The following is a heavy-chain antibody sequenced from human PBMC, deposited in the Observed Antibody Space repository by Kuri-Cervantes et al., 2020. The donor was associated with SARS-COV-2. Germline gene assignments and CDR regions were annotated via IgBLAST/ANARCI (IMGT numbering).Heavy chain of an antibody. J-gene: IGHJ4*02. CDR2: IGRDGHT. V-gene: IGHV3-23*01. CDR3: ALNYYFNY. CDR1: GFTFTAYA. D-gene: IGHD1-1*01. Sequence: GGSLRLSCAASGFTFTAYAMSWVRQAPGRGLEWVSSIGRDGHTFYADSVRGRFTISRDDSKNTLFLQMSSLRIEDTALYYCALNYYFNYWGQGTLVTVSS.